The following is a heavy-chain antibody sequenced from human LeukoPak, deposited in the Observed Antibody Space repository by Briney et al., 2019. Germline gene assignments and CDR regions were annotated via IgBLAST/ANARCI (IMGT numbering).Heavy chain of an antibody. V-gene: IGHV4-39*01. CDR2: IYYSGST. CDR1: GGSISSSNFY. CDR3: ARRSRDSRRYCSSISCYGLSWFDP. Sequence: PSETLSLTCTVSGGSISSSNFYWGWIRQPPGKGLEWIGSIYYSGSTYYNPSLKSRVTISVDTSKNQFSLKLSSVTAADTAVYYCARRSRDSRRYCSSISCYGLSWFDPWGQGTLVTVSS. D-gene: IGHD2-2*01. J-gene: IGHJ5*02.